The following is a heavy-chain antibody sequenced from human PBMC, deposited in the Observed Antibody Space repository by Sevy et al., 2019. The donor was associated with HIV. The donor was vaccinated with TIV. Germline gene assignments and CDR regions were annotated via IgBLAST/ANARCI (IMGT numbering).Heavy chain of an antibody. J-gene: IGHJ4*01. Sequence: SGPTLVKPTQTLALTCTFSGSSLYISGVGVAWIRQPPGKALEWLALIYWDDDEHYSPSLKNRLTLTKDTSKDQVVLTMTTMDPVDTATYSCEVFPSGHDVPFFESWGHGLLVTVSS. CDR2: IYWDDDE. CDR3: EVFPSGHDVPFFES. D-gene: IGHD5-12*01. V-gene: IGHV2-5*02. CDR1: GSSLYISGVG.